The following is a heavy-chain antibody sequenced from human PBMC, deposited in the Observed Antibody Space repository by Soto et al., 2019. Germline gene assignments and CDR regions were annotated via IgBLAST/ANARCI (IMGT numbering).Heavy chain of an antibody. D-gene: IGHD5-12*01. J-gene: IGHJ4*02. Sequence: QVQLRESGPGLVKPSETLSLTCTVSGGSITSYYWSWIRQPPGKGLEWIGYIYFSGSANYNPSLKSRVTISVDTSKTQFSLKLNSVTAADTAVYYCARRYSGYGDYWGQGTLVTVSS. CDR1: GGSITSYY. CDR3: ARRYSGYGDY. V-gene: IGHV4-59*08. CDR2: IYFSGSA.